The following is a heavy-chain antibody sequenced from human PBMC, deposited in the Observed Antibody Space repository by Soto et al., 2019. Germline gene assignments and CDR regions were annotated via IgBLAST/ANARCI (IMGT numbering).Heavy chain of an antibody. V-gene: IGHV4-39*01. CDR1: GGSISSSSYY. Sequence: QLQLQESGPGLVKPSETLSLTCTVSGGSISSSSYYWGWIRQPPGKGLEWIGSIYYSGSTYYNPSLKSRVTIAVDTSKNQFSLKLSSVTAADTAVYYCARRGGSGPVIYFDYWGQGTLVTVSS. CDR3: ARRGGSGPVIYFDY. CDR2: IYYSGST. J-gene: IGHJ4*02. D-gene: IGHD6-19*01.